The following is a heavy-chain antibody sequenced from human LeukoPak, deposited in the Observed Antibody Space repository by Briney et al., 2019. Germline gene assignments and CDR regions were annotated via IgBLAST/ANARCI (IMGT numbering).Heavy chain of an antibody. V-gene: IGHV5-51*01. Sequence: GESLKISCKASGYRFTTYWIGWVRQMPGKGLEWMGIIYPGDSDTRYSPSFEGQVTISADKSITTAYLQWSSLKASHTAMYYCARQITDQSSGYDSIDYWGQGTLVTVSS. D-gene: IGHD5-12*01. J-gene: IGHJ4*02. CDR2: IYPGDSDT. CDR1: GYRFTTYW. CDR3: ARQITDQSSGYDSIDY.